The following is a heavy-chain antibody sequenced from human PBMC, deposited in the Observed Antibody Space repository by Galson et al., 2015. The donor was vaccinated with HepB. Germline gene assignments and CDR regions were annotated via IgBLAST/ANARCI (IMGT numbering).Heavy chain of an antibody. Sequence: SVKVSCKVSGYTLTELSMHWVRQAPGKGLEWMGGFDPEDGETIYAQKFQGRVTMTEDTSTDTAYMELSSLRSEDTAVYYCATEAGLRQQLDYWGQGTLVTVSS. D-gene: IGHD6-13*01. CDR1: GYTLTELS. J-gene: IGHJ4*02. CDR3: ATEAGLRQQLDY. V-gene: IGHV1-24*01. CDR2: FDPEDGET.